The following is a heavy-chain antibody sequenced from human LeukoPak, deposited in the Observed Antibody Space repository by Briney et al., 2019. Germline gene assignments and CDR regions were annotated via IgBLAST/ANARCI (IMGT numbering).Heavy chain of an antibody. Sequence: GASVKVSCKASGYTFTGYYMHWVRQAPGQGLEWMGWINPNSGGTNYAQKFQGRVTMTRDTSISTAYMELSRLRSDDTAVYYCARAHTIFGVVNAFDYWGQGTLVTVSS. CDR2: INPNSGGT. J-gene: IGHJ4*02. CDR3: ARAHTIFGVVNAFDY. V-gene: IGHV1-2*02. CDR1: GYTFTGYY. D-gene: IGHD3-3*01.